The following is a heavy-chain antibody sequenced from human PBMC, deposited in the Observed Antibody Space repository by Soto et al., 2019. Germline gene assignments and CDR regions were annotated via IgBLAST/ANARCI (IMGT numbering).Heavy chain of an antibody. CDR2: INSYNGNT. CDR1: GYTFTSYG. Sequence: ASVKVSCKASGYTFTSYGISWVRQAPGQGLEWMGWINSYNGNTNYAQKLQGRVTMTTDTSTSTAYMELRSLRSDDTAVYYCAREPVPRIWFDPWGQGTLVTVST. V-gene: IGHV1-18*01. CDR3: AREPVPRIWFDP. D-gene: IGHD6-19*01. J-gene: IGHJ5*02.